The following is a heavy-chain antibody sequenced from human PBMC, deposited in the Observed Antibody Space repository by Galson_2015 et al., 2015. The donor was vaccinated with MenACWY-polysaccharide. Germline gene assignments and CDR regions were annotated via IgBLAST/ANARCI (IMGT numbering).Heavy chain of an antibody. J-gene: IGHJ5*02. CDR2: IYYNGRG. CDR1: GASISNGSHY. D-gene: IGHD4-17*01. V-gene: IGHV4-31*11. CDR3: AGIPATETSFGWFDP. Sequence: TLSLTCAVSGASISNGSHYWSWFRQYPGKSLEWIAYIYYNGRGNYNPSLRSRVTISVDMSKNQFSLNLNSVTAADTAVYFCAGIPATETSFGWFDPWGQGTLVTVSS.